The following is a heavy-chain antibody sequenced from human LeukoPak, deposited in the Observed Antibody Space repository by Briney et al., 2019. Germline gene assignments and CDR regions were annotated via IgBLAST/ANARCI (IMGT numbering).Heavy chain of an antibody. Sequence: GASVKVSCKASGGTFSSYAISWVRQAPGQGLEWMGGIIPIFGTANYAQKFQGRVTITADKSTSTAYMELSSLRSEDTAVYYCARDRTTGYSSSWYVEWFDPWGQGTLVTVSS. V-gene: IGHV1-69*06. CDR1: GGTFSSYA. J-gene: IGHJ5*02. CDR3: ARDRTTGYSSSWYVEWFDP. D-gene: IGHD6-13*01. CDR2: IIPIFGTA.